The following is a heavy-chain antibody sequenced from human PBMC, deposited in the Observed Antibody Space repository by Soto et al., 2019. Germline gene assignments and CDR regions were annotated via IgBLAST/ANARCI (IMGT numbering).Heavy chain of an antibody. D-gene: IGHD3-10*01. CDR2: INAANGNT. CDR3: ARGVGSGSYYNQYNWFDP. CDR1: GYTFTSYA. Sequence: ASVKVSCKASGYTFTSYAMHWVRQAPGQRLEWMAWINAANGNTKYAQKFQGRVTMTTDTSTSTAYMELRSLRSDDTAVYYCARGVGSGSYYNQYNWFDPWGQGTLVTVSS. V-gene: IGHV1-3*01. J-gene: IGHJ5*02.